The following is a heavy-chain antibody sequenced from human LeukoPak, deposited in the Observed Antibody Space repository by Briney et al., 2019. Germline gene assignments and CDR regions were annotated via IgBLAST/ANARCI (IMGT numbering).Heavy chain of an antibody. CDR2: ISGSGGTT. Sequence: ETLSLTCAVSGGSISSGGYSWSWIRQPPGKGLEWVAVISGSGGTTYYADSVKGRFTISRDNSKNTLYLQMNSLRAEDTAVYFCAKDLQEFAGNNWYGYFDYWGQGTLVTVSS. J-gene: IGHJ4*02. CDR3: AKDLQEFAGNNWYGYFDY. V-gene: IGHV3-23*01. D-gene: IGHD1-1*01. CDR1: GGSISSGGYS.